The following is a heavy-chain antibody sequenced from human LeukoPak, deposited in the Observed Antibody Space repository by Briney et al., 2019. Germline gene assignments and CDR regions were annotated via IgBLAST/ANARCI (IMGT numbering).Heavy chain of an antibody. Sequence: GGSLRLSCAASGFTFSSESMNWVRQAPGKGLEWVSSISGSGNYMYYKDSVKGRFTISRDNSKNTLLLQMNSLRAEDSAVYYCAKGGHPAVVTTRFDSWGQGTLVTVSS. D-gene: IGHD2-21*02. J-gene: IGHJ5*01. CDR2: ISGSGNYM. CDR1: GFTFSSES. CDR3: AKGGHPAVVTTRFDS. V-gene: IGHV3-21*04.